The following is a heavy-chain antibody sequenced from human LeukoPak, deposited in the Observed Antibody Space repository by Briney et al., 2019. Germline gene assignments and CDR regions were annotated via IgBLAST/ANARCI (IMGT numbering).Heavy chain of an antibody. D-gene: IGHD6-13*01. CDR1: GFTFSSYS. CDR3: ARERSYSSSWYRGLFGATPTDPAAFDI. J-gene: IGHJ3*02. Sequence: PGGSLRLSCAASGFTFSSYSMNWVRQAPGKGLEWVSSISSSSSYIYYADSVKGRFTISRDNAKNSLYLQMNSLRAEDTAVYYCARERSYSSSWYRGLFGATPTDPAAFDIWGQGTMVTVSS. CDR2: ISSSSSYI. V-gene: IGHV3-21*01.